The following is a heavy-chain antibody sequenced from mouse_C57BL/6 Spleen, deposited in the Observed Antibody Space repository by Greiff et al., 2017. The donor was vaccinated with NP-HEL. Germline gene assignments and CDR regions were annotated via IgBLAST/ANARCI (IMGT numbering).Heavy chain of an antibody. J-gene: IGHJ2*01. CDR2: INPNNGGT. CDR3: ARSRQLRLQDY. CDR1: GYTFTDYY. V-gene: IGHV1-26*01. D-gene: IGHD3-2*02. Sequence: EVQLQQSGPELVKPGASVKISCKASGYTFTDYYMNWVKQSHGKSLEWIGDINPNNGGTRYNQKFKGKATLTVDKSSRTAYMELRSLTAEDAAVYYWARSRQLRLQDYWGQGTTLTVST.